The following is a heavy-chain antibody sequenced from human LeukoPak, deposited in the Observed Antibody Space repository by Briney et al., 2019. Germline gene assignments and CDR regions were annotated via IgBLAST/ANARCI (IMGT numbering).Heavy chain of an antibody. J-gene: IGHJ4*02. CDR2: IYHSGST. D-gene: IGHD5-18*01. V-gene: IGHV4-38-2*01. CDR1: GYSISSGYY. Sequence: PSETLSLTXAVSGYSISSGYYWGWIRQPPGKGLEWIGSIYHSGSTYYNPSLKSRVTISVDTSKNQFSLKLSSVTAADTAVYYCASGDSYGFFDYWGQGTLVTVSS. CDR3: ASGDSYGFFDY.